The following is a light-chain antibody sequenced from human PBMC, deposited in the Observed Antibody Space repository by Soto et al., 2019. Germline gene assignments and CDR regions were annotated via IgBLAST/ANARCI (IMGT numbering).Light chain of an antibody. Sequence: IQMTQSPSSLSSSLGDRVTITCRASQSISRYLNWYQQKPGKAPKLLIYAASSLQSGVPSRFSVSGSGTDCTLTISSLKKEDGAAYDCQQRYSTPLTFGGGTKVDIK. CDR1: QSISRY. CDR3: QQRYSTPLT. V-gene: IGKV1-39*01. J-gene: IGKJ4*01. CDR2: AAS.